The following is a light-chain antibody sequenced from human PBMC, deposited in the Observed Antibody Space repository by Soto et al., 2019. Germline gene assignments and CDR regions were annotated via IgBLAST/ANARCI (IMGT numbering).Light chain of an antibody. J-gene: IGKJ3*01. CDR2: GAS. V-gene: IGKV1-33*01. CDR3: QHYDHLPPFT. Sequence: DIQMTQSPASLSASVGDRVTITCQASPDIRKYLSWYQQKPGRAPKLLIYGASYLETGVPSRFSGSGYGTDFTFTISSLQPEDIATYYCQHYDHLPPFTFGPGTKVAI. CDR1: PDIRKY.